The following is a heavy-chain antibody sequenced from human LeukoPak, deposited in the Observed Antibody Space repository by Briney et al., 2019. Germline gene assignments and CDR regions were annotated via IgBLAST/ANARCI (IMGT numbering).Heavy chain of an antibody. Sequence: SSETLSLTCAVSGGSISSSNWWSWVRRPPGKGLEWIGEIYHSGSTNYNPSLKSRVTISVDKSKNQFSLKLSSVTAADTAVYYCARINSSWYGKYFQHWGQGTLVTVSS. V-gene: IGHV4-4*02. CDR3: ARINSSWYGKYFQH. CDR1: GGSISSSNW. D-gene: IGHD6-13*01. J-gene: IGHJ1*01. CDR2: IYHSGST.